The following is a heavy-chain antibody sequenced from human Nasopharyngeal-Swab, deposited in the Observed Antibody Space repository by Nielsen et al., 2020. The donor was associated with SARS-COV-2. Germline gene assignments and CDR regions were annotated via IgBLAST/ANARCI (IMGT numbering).Heavy chain of an antibody. D-gene: IGHD7-27*01. CDR2: INHSGST. CDR1: GGSFSADY. Sequence: SQTLSLTCAVYGGSFSADYWGWIRQPPGRGLEWIGEINHSGSTYYNPSLKSRVTISVDPSKNQFSLRLSSVTAADTAVYYCARGLSGIVPSPILGLGPYYYYYYMDVWGKGTTVTVSS. V-gene: IGHV4-34*01. J-gene: IGHJ6*03. CDR3: ARGLSGIVPSPILGLGPYYYYYYMDV.